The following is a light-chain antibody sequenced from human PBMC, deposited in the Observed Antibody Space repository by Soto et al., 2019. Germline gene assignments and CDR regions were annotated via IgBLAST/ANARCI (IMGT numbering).Light chain of an antibody. J-gene: IGLJ3*02. CDR2: DVS. Sequence: QSALTQPASVSGSPGQSFTIPCTGSSSDVGAHHSVSWYQQHPGKAPKLIIFDVSNRPSGVSNRFSGSKSGNTASLTISGLQPEDEADYYCSSFTDTGTVMFGGGTKL. V-gene: IGLV2-14*03. CDR1: SSDVGAHHS. CDR3: SSFTDTGTVM.